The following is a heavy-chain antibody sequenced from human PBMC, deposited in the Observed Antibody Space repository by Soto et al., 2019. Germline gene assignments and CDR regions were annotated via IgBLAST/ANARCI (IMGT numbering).Heavy chain of an antibody. Sequence: ASVKVSCKASGYTFTSYGISWVRQAPGQGLEWMGWISAYNGNTNYAQKLQGRVTMTTDTSTSTAYMELRSLRSDDTAVYYCARAIPYYYDSSVSSNNWFDPCGQGTLVTVSS. CDR1: GYTFTSYG. J-gene: IGHJ5*02. V-gene: IGHV1-18*01. CDR2: ISAYNGNT. CDR3: ARAIPYYYDSSVSSNNWFDP. D-gene: IGHD3-22*01.